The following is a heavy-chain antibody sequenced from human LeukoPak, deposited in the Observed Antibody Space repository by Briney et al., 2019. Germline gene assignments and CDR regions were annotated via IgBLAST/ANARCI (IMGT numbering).Heavy chain of an antibody. D-gene: IGHD2-2*01. CDR3: ARGYCSSTSCFVWGWFDP. CDR2: ISAYNGNT. Sequence: ASVKVSCKASGYTFTSYRISWVRQAPGQGLAWMGWISAYNGNTNYAQKLQGRVTMTTDTSTSTAYMELRSLRSDDTAVYYCARGYCSSTSCFVWGWFDPWGQGTLVTVSS. CDR1: GYTFTSYR. J-gene: IGHJ5*02. V-gene: IGHV1-18*01.